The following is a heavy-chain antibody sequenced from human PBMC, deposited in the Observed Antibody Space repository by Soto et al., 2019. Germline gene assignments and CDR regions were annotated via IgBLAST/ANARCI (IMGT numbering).Heavy chain of an antibody. CDR1: GDTFTGNY. CDR2: IKPNSGGT. V-gene: IGHV1-2*04. Sequence: ASVKVSYKASGDTFTGNYIHWGRQAPGQGDKWMRRIKPNSGGTNYAQKIQGSFTMTRDMSISSAYMELCRLRSEDTAVYYCARGLEMAIIGGELADYYYYGMDVWGQGTTVTVSS. CDR3: ARGLEMAIIGGELADYYYYGMDV. D-gene: IGHD1-20*01. J-gene: IGHJ6*02.